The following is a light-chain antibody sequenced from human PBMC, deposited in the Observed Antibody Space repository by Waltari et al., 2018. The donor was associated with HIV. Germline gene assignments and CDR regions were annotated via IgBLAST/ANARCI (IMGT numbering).Light chain of an antibody. CDR3: QQLNSYPLIT. CDR2: AAS. Sequence: DLQFTPSPPFLSAYVGDRGTITCRASQGISSYLAWYQQKPGKAPKLLIYAASTLQSGVPSRFSGSGSGTEFTLTISSLQPEDFATYYCQQLNSYPLITFGQGTRLEIK. J-gene: IGKJ5*01. V-gene: IGKV1-9*01. CDR1: QGISSY.